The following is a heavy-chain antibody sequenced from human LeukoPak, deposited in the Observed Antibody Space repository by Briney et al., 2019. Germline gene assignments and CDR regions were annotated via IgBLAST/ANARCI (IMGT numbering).Heavy chain of an antibody. CDR2: FTSGGRT. D-gene: IGHD5-12*01. V-gene: IGHV3-23*01. J-gene: IGHJ4*02. CDR1: GFTFSRYG. Sequence: TGGSLRLSCAASGFTFSRYGMSWVRQAPGKGLEWVSGFTSGGRTSYADAAKGRFTISRDNSKNTLYLQMNSLRAEDTAVYYCAKDQPPTNWGQGTLVTVSS. CDR3: AKDQPPTN.